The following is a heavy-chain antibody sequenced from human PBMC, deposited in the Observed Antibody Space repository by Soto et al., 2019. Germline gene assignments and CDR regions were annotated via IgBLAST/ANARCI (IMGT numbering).Heavy chain of an antibody. CDR3: ARGRVVLLWFGDHNWFDP. Sequence: SETLSLTCTFSGGSISFYYWSWIRQPPGKGLEWIGEINHSGSTNYNPSLKSRVTISVDTSKNQFSLKLSSVTAADTAVYYCARGRVVLLWFGDHNWFDPWGQGTLVTVSS. CDR2: INHSGST. D-gene: IGHD3-10*01. CDR1: GGSISFYY. V-gene: IGHV4-34*01. J-gene: IGHJ5*02.